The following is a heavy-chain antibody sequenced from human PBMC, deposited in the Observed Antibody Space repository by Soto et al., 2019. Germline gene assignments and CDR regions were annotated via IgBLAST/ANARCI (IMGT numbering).Heavy chain of an antibody. CDR1: GYTFTSYY. V-gene: IGHV1-46*01. J-gene: IGHJ4*02. Sequence: ASVKVSCKASGYTFTSYYMHWVRQAPVQGLEWMGIINPSGGSTSHAQKFQGRVTLTRDTSTSTVYMELSSLRSEDTAVFYCARVYSSGWYGYFDHWGQGTLVTVSS. CDR2: INPSGGST. D-gene: IGHD6-19*01. CDR3: ARVYSSGWYGYFDH.